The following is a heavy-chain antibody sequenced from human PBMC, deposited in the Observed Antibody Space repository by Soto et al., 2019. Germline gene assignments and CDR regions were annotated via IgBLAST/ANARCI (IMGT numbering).Heavy chain of an antibody. CDR3: AGDIAGATGDY. Sequence: QVQLVQSGPEVKEPGASVRVSCKASGYTFINYNIFWVRQAPGQGLEWMGWISTSNGDMNYAQNFQGRVTMTTDTSTTTAYVELRSLRYDDTAVYYCAGDIAGATGDYWGQGTLVTVS. CDR2: ISTSNGDM. D-gene: IGHD1-26*01. CDR1: GYTFINYN. V-gene: IGHV1-18*01. J-gene: IGHJ4*02.